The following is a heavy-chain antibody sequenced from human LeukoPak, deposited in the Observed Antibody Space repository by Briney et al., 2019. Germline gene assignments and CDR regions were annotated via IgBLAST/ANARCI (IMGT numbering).Heavy chain of an antibody. D-gene: IGHD2-2*01. Sequence: SVKVSCKASGGTFSSYAISWVRQAPGQGLEWMGGIIPIFGTANYAQKFQGRVTMTTDTSTSTAYMELRSLRSDDTAVYYCARDWGYCTSPGCGHKWGGYWGQGTLVTVSS. J-gene: IGHJ4*02. CDR1: GGTFSSYA. V-gene: IGHV1-69*05. CDR3: ARDWGYCTSPGCGHKWGGY. CDR2: IIPIFGTA.